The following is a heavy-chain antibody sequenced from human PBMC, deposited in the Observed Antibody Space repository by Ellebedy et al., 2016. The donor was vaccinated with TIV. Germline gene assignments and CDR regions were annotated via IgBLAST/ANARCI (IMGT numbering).Heavy chain of an antibody. Sequence: GESLKISCKGSGYDFSNYWTGWVRQMPGKGLEWMGIIFPAKSNVRYSPSFQGQVTISVDKPSRTAFLQWRSLAASATAMYYCARVAGPGRSDFDYWGQGALVTVSS. CDR1: GYDFSNYW. D-gene: IGHD3-10*01. CDR3: ARVAGPGRSDFDY. J-gene: IGHJ4*02. CDR2: IFPAKSNV. V-gene: IGHV5-51*04.